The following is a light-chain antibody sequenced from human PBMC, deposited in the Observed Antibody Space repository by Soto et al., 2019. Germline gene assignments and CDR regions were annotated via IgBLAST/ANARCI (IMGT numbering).Light chain of an antibody. J-gene: IGKJ5*01. Sequence: ETVLTHSRGPLPLSPGQRSTLSCTPRRRGSSSYLSSYQQQPCQAPRLLIYDASSSATGIIDRFSGSGSGTDFTPTTSRMEPEDFAVYYCQQYGSSSITFGQGTRLEIK. CDR2: DAS. CDR1: RRGSSSY. V-gene: IGKV3-20*01. CDR3: QQYGSSSIT.